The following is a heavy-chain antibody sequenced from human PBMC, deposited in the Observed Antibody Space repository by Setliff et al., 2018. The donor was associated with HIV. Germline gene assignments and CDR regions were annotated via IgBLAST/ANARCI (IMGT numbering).Heavy chain of an antibody. CDR2: ISGCNGNT. J-gene: IGHJ4*02. CDR1: GYTFTNFG. D-gene: IGHD3-10*01. Sequence: AASVKVSCKASGYTFTNFGISWVRQAPGQGPEWMGWISGCNGNTNYAEKFQGRPTLTTDTSTSTVYLELRSLTSDDTAVYYCTRVHCDGTGGDYWGQGTLVTVS. V-gene: IGHV1-18*01. CDR3: TRVHCDGTGGDY.